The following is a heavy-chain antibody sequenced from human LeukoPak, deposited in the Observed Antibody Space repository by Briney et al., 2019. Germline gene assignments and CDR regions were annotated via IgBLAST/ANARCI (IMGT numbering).Heavy chain of an antibody. J-gene: IGHJ5*02. D-gene: IGHD3-10*01. CDR2: IYYSGST. V-gene: IGHV4-30-4*01. CDR3: ASYYYGSGGWDWFDP. Sequence: SQTLSLTCTVSGGSISSGDYYWSWIRQPPGKGLEWIGYIYYSGSTYYNPSLKSRVTISVDTSKNQFSLKLSSVTAADTAVYYCASYYYGSGGWDWFDPWGQGTLVTVSS. CDR1: GGSISSGDYY.